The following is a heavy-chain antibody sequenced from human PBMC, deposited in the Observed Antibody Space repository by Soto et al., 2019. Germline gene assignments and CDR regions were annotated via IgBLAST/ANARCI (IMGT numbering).Heavy chain of an antibody. CDR2: IYPGDSDT. D-gene: IGHD6-25*01. V-gene: IGHV5-51*01. J-gene: IGHJ4*02. Sequence: GESLKISCKGSGYSFTSYWIGWVRQMPGKGLEWMGIIYPGDSDTRYSPSFQGQVAISADKSISTAYLQWSSLKASDTAMYYWASRGSSMEAAGRLNYWVQGTLVRASS. CDR3: ASRGSSMEAAGRLNY. CDR1: GYSFTSYW.